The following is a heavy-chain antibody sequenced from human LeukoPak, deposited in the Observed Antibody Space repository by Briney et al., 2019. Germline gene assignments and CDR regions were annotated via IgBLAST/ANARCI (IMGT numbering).Heavy chain of an antibody. V-gene: IGHV1-18*01. CDR3: ARVRSASAGTASAFDI. CDR1: GYTFSGYE. CDR2: ISTHKGNT. D-gene: IGHD2-21*02. J-gene: IGHJ3*02. Sequence: ASVKVSCKASGYTFSGYEINWVLQAPGQGLEWMGGISTHKGNTNYAQKFQGRVTMTTATSTSTAYMELRSLRSDDTAVYYCARVRSASAGTASAFDIWGQGTMVTVSS.